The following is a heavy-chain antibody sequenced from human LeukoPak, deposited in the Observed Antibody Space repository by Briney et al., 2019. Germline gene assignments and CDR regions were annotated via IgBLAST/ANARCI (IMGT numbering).Heavy chain of an antibody. D-gene: IGHD6-19*01. CDR2: INPSGGST. Sequence: ASVKVSCKASGYTFTGYYMHWMRQAPGQGLEWMGIINPSGGSTSYAQKFQGRVTMTRDTSTSTVYMELSSLRSEDTAVYYCARDRFTVAGTLDYWGQGTLVTVSS. J-gene: IGHJ4*02. V-gene: IGHV1-46*01. CDR1: GYTFTGYY. CDR3: ARDRFTVAGTLDY.